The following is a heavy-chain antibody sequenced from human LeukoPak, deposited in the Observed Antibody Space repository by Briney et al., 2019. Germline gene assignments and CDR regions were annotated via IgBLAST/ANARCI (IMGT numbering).Heavy chain of an antibody. CDR2: IYPGDSDT. D-gene: IGHD3-22*01. J-gene: IGHJ3*02. V-gene: IGHV5-51*01. Sequence: GASLKISCKGSGYSFTSYWTGWVRQMPGKGLEWMGIIYPGDSDTRYSPSFQGQVTISADKSISTAYLQWSSLKASDTAMYYCAMGDDSSDYYFLAGPDAFDIWGQGTWSPSLQ. CDR1: GYSFTSYW. CDR3: AMGDDSSDYYFLAGPDAFDI.